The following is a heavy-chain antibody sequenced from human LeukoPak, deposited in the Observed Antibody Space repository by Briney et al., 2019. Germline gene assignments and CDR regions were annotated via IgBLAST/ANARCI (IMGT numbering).Heavy chain of an antibody. V-gene: IGHV5-51*01. D-gene: IGHD5-12*01. J-gene: IGHJ4*02. CDR3: ARREYSGYDYDY. Sequence: KDGESLKISCKGSGYSFTNYWIGWVRQKPGKGLEWMGIIYPGDSDTRYSPPFQGQVTISADKSISTAYLQWSSLKASDTAMYYCARREYSGYDYDYWGQGTLVTVSS. CDR1: GYSFTNYW. CDR2: IYPGDSDT.